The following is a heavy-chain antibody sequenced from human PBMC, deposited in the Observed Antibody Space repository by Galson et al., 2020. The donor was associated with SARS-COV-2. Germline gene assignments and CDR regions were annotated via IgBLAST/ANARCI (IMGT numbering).Heavy chain of an antibody. Sequence: SETLSLTCTVSGGSISSSSYYWGWIRQPPGKGLEWIGSIYYSGSTYYNPSLKSRVTISVDTSKNQFSLKLSSVTAADTAVYYCARTGYSYGFISWGQGTLVTVSS. CDR1: GGSISSSSYY. D-gene: IGHD5-18*01. CDR3: ARTGYSYGFIS. CDR2: IYYSGST. J-gene: IGHJ4*02. V-gene: IGHV4-39*01.